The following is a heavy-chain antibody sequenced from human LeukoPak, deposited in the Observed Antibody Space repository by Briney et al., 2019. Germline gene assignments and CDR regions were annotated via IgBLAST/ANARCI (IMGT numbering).Heavy chain of an antibody. CDR2: IYIAGGT. J-gene: IGHJ4*02. Sequence: PGGSLRLSCVVSGITLSNYGMSWVRRAPGKGLEWVSVIYIAGGTYYADSVEGRFTISRDNSKNTLYLQMDGLGAEDTAVYYCARVTKIHYFDYWGQGSLVTVSS. V-gene: IGHV3-53*05. CDR1: GITLSNYG. D-gene: IGHD3-22*01. CDR3: ARVTKIHYFDY.